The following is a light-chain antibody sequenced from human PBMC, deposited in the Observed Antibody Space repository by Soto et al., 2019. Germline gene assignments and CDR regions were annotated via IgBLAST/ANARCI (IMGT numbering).Light chain of an antibody. CDR3: CSSAGRYSNV. V-gene: IGLV2-11*01. CDR2: DVS. J-gene: IGLJ1*01. CDR1: SSDVGGYSY. Sequence: QSALTQPRSVSGSPGQSVTISCTGTSSDVGGYSYVSWYQQHPGKAPKLMIYDVSKRPSGVPDRFSGSKSGNTASLTISGLQAEDEADYYCCSSAGRYSNVFGTGTKLTVL.